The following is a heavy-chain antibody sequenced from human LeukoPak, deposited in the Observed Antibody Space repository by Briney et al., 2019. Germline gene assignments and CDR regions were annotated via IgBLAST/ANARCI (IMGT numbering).Heavy chain of an antibody. Sequence: SETLSLTCAVYGGSFSGYYWSWIRQPPGKGLEWIGEINHSGSTNYNPSLKSRVTISVDTSKNQFSLRLSSVTAADTAVYYCARENSGYDWYYYFDYWGQGTLVTVSS. CDR1: GGSFSGYY. CDR2: INHSGST. D-gene: IGHD5-12*01. CDR3: ARENSGYDWYYYFDY. J-gene: IGHJ4*02. V-gene: IGHV4-34*01.